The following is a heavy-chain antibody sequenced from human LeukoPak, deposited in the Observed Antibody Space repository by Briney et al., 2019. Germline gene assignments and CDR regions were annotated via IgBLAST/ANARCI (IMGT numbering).Heavy chain of an antibody. CDR3: ARSLGYSSGG. CDR2: ISTDGTTT. V-gene: IGHV3-74*01. Sequence: GGSLRLSCAASGFPFRSHWMHWVRQVPGKGLVWVSHISTDGTTTNYADSVKGRFTISRDNAKDTLYLQLNSLRAEDTAIYYCARSLGYSSGGWGQGTPVTVSS. D-gene: IGHD5-12*01. J-gene: IGHJ4*02. CDR1: GFPFRSHW.